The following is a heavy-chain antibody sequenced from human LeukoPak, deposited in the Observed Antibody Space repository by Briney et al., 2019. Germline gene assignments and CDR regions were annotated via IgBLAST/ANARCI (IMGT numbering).Heavy chain of an antibody. J-gene: IGHJ4*02. D-gene: IGHD3-3*01. Sequence: GGSLRLSCVASGLTFSTGFTFTSSWMHWVRQAPGGELVWVSRINNDGTSTTYADSVKGRFTISRDNAKNTLYLQMNSLRAEDTAVYYCARIEWYSFDYWGQGTLVTVSS. CDR2: INNDGTST. CDR1: GLTFSTGFTFTSSW. CDR3: ARIEWYSFDY. V-gene: IGHV3-74*01.